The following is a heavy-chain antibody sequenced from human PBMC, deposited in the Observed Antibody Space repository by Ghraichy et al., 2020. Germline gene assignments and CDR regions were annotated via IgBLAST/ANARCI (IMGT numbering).Heavy chain of an antibody. Sequence: GESLNISCAASGFTFSNYAMSWVRQASGKGLEWVSTVSGSGGRTYYADSVKGRFTISRDSSKRTLYVQMNSLRAEDTAIYYCAREPNSCSSTTCPFDYWGQGTLVTVSS. CDR3: AREPNSCSSTTCPFDY. V-gene: IGHV3-23*01. D-gene: IGHD2-2*01. CDR1: GFTFSNYA. CDR2: VSGSGGRT. J-gene: IGHJ4*02.